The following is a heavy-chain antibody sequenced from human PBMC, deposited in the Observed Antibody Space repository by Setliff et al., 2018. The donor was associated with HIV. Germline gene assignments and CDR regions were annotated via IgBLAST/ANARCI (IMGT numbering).Heavy chain of an antibody. D-gene: IGHD4-17*01. V-gene: IGHV4-61*01. CDR1: GGSVGSGSYY. CDR3: ARDPPGYGDSNDY. CDR2: IYYSGIT. J-gene: IGHJ4*02. Sequence: PSETLSLTCTVSGGSVGSGSYYWSWIRQSPGKGPEWIGYIYYSGITTYNPSLKSRVTISIDTSKNQFSLRLHSVTAADTAVYYCARDPPGYGDSNDYWGQGTLVTVSS.